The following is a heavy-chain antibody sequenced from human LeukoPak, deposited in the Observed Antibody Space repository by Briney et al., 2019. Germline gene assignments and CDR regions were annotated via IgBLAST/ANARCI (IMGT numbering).Heavy chain of an antibody. CDR1: GFTFSDDL. CDR2: ISSLSNHI. J-gene: IGHJ4*02. V-gene: IGHV3-21*01. Sequence: GGSLRLSCAASGFTFSDDLMNWVRQAPGKGLQWVSSISSLSNHIYYADSVKGRFTISRDNAKNSLYLQMNSLRAEDTAVYYCARDRGYFYYGSGGPVWYFDYWGQGTLVTVSS. D-gene: IGHD3-10*01. CDR3: ARDRGYFYYGSGGPVWYFDY.